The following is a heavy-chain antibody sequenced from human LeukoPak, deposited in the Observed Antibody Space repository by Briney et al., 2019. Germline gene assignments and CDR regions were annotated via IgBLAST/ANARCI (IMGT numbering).Heavy chain of an antibody. CDR1: GFTFSTYN. CDR3: ARVSKGPHHFDY. D-gene: IGHD4-11*01. CDR2: ISSTGSYI. Sequence: GGSLRLSCAVSGFTFSTYNMNWVRQAPGKGLEWVSSISSTGSYIYYEDSVKGRFTVSRDNAKNSLYLQINSLRAEDTAVYYCARVSKGPHHFDYWGQGTLVTVSS. J-gene: IGHJ4*02. V-gene: IGHV3-21*01.